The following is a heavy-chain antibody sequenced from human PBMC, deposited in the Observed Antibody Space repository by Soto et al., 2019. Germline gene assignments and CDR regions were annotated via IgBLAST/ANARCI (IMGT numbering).Heavy chain of an antibody. Sequence: GGSLRLSCAASGFTFSSYGMHWVRQAPGKGLEWVAVISYDGSNKYYADSVKGRFTISRDNSKNTLYLQMNSLRAEDTAVYYCAKGGGNYGDYYYYYGMDVWGQGTTVTVSS. D-gene: IGHD4-17*01. CDR1: GFTFSSYG. CDR3: AKGGGNYGDYYYYYGMDV. V-gene: IGHV3-30*18. J-gene: IGHJ6*02. CDR2: ISYDGSNK.